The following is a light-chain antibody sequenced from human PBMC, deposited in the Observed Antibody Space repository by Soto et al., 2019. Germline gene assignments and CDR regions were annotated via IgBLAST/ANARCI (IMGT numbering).Light chain of an antibody. V-gene: IGKV3-20*01. Sequence: EIVLTQSQATLSLSPGERATLSCGASQSVSSSYLAWYQQKPGQAPRLLIYGASNRATGIPDRFSGSGSGTDFTLTISRLEPEDFAVYYCQQYGSSGTFGQGTKVDIK. CDR2: GAS. CDR3: QQYGSSGT. J-gene: IGKJ1*01. CDR1: QSVSSSY.